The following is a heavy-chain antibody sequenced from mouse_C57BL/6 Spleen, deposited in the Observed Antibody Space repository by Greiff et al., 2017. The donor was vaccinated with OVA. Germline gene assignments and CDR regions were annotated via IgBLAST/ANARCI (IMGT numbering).Heavy chain of an antibody. V-gene: IGHV1-26*01. CDR2: INPNNGGT. Sequence: EVQLQQSGPELVKPGASVKISCKASGYTFTDYYMNWVKQSHGKSLEWIGDINPNNGGTSYNQKFKGKATLTVDKSSSTAYMELRSLTSEDSAVYYCARSGAAQASWFAYWGQGTLVTVSA. CDR1: GYTFTDYY. J-gene: IGHJ3*01. D-gene: IGHD3-2*02. CDR3: ARSGAAQASWFAY.